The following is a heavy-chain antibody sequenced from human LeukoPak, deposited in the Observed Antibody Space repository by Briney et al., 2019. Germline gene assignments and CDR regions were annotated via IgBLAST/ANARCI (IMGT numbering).Heavy chain of an antibody. V-gene: IGHV4-39*07. Sequence: SETLSLTCTVSGGSISSSSYYWGWIRQPPGKGLEWIGSIYYSGSTYYNPSLKSRVTISVDTSKNQFSLKLSSMTAADTAVYYCARGFFSGYQPSDYWGQGTLVTVSS. J-gene: IGHJ4*02. CDR2: IYYSGST. CDR3: ARGFFSGYQPSDY. CDR1: GGSISSSSYY. D-gene: IGHD3-22*01.